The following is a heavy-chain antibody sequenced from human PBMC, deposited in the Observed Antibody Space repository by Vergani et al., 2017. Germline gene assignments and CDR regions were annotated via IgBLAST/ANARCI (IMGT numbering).Heavy chain of an antibody. CDR2: IIPILGIA. Sequence: QVQLVESGAEVKKPGASVKVSCKASGYTFTSYGISWVRQAPGQGLEWMGRIIPILGIANYAQKFQGRVTITADKSTSTAYMERSSLRSEDTAVYYCAREGRGILEWTLVNWFDPWGQGTLVTVSS. J-gene: IGHJ5*02. CDR1: GYTFTSYG. D-gene: IGHD3-3*01. V-gene: IGHV1-69*09. CDR3: AREGRGILEWTLVNWFDP.